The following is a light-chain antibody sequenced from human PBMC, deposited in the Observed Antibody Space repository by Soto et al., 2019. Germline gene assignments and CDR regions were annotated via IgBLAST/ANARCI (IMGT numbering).Light chain of an antibody. Sequence: EIVVTQSPATLSLSPGERATLSCRASQSVSSYLAWYQQKPGQAPSLLIYDASSRATGIPARFSGSGSGTDFTLTISSLEPEDFAVYYCQQRSNWHGATSGGGNTVDI. CDR1: QSVSSY. CDR3: QQRSNWHGAT. V-gene: IGKV3-11*01. CDR2: DAS. J-gene: IGKJ4*01.